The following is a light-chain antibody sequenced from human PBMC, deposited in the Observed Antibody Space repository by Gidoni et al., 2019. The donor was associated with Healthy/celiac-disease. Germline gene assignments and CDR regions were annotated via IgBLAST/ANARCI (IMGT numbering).Light chain of an antibody. Sequence: DIALTQSPGTLSLSPGDRATLSCRASQSVSSSYLAWYQQKPGQAPRLLIYGASSRATGIPDRFSGSGSGTDFTLTISRLEPEDFAVYYCQQYGSSFGGGTKVEIK. J-gene: IGKJ4*01. CDR3: QQYGSS. V-gene: IGKV3-20*01. CDR1: QSVSSSY. CDR2: GAS.